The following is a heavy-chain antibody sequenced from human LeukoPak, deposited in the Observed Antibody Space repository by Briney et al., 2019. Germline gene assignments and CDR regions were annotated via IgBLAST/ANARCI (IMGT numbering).Heavy chain of an antibody. CDR2: IIPMFGTA. J-gene: IGHJ4*02. D-gene: IGHD3-22*01. CDR3: ARNLIGSASSYSSGAWDY. Sequence: SVKVSCKASGGTFSNYAISWVRQAPGQGLEWMGGIIPMFGTADYAQKFQGRVTITADESTSTAYMELSSLRAADTAVYYCARNLIGSASSYSSGAWDYWGQGTLVTVSS. V-gene: IGHV1-69*13. CDR1: GGTFSNYA.